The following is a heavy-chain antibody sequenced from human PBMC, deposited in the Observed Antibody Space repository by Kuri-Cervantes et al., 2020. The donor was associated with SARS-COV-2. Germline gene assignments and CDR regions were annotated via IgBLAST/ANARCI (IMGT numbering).Heavy chain of an antibody. CDR3: ARLPTGGYSYGYGVAFDI. CDR1: GGSISSHY. Sequence: SETLSLTCTVSGGSISSHYWSWIRQPAGKGLEWIGRIYTSGSTYYNPSLQSRVTISGDTSKTLFSLKLSSVTAADTAVYYCARLPTGGYSYGYGVAFDIWGQGTMVTVSS. CDR2: IYTSGST. J-gene: IGHJ3*02. V-gene: IGHV4-4*07. D-gene: IGHD5-18*01.